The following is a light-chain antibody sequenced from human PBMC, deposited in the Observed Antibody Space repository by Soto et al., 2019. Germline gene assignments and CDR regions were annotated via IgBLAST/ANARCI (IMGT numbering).Light chain of an antibody. V-gene: IGKV3-20*01. CDR1: QSVSSSY. CDR3: QQYGSSPNT. J-gene: IGKJ4*01. CDR2: GAS. Sequence: EIVLTQSPGTLSLSPGERATLSCRASQSVSSSYLAWYQQKPGQAPRLLIYGASSRATGIPDRFSGSGSGTDFTLTISRLEPEDFAVYYSQQYGSSPNTFGGGTKVEIK.